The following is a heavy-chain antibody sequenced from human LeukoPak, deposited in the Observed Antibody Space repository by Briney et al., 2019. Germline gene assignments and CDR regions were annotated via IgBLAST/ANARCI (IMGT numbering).Heavy chain of an antibody. CDR2: ISSSSTYI. CDR3: VRENHGSFDY. CDR1: GFTFSSYS. V-gene: IGHV3-21*01. J-gene: IGHJ4*02. Sequence: GGSLRLSCAASGFTFSSYSMNWVRQAPGKGLEWVSCISSSSTYIYYADSVRGRFAISRDNAKNSLYLQMNSLRAEDTAVYYCVRENHGSFDYWGQGSLVTVSS. D-gene: IGHD1-14*01.